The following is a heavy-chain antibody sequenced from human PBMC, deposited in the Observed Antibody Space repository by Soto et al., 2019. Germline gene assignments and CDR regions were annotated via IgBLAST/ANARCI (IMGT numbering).Heavy chain of an antibody. J-gene: IGHJ4*02. Sequence: PGGSLRLSCAASGFTFSTYWISWVRQAQGKGLEWVANIGQDGSGKYYVDSVKGRFTISRDNAKNSLYLQMNGLRAEDTAFYYCARKYSGFDYSGQGTLVTVSS. CDR2: IGQDGSGK. CDR3: ARKYSGFDY. V-gene: IGHV3-7*03. D-gene: IGHD5-12*01. CDR1: GFTFSTYW.